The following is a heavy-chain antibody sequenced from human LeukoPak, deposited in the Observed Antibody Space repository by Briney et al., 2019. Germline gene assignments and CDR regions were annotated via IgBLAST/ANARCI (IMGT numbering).Heavy chain of an antibody. D-gene: IGHD1-26*01. CDR1: GFTFSSYA. CDR3: ARGLKVGATPWNYYYGMDV. Sequence: GGSLRLSCAASGFTFSSYAMHWVRQAPGKGLEWVAVISYDGSNKCYADSVKGRFTISRDNSKNTLYVQMNSLRVEDTAVYYCARGLKVGATPWNYYYGMDVWGQGTTVTVSS. J-gene: IGHJ6*02. CDR2: ISYDGSNK. V-gene: IGHV3-30-3*01.